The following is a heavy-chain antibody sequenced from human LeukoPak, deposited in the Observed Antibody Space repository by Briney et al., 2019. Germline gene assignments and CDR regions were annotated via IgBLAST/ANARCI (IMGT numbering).Heavy chain of an antibody. Sequence: GGSLRLSCAASGFTFKNYWMTWVRQAPGKGLEWVANIKRDESEKYYVESVKGRFTVSRDNAKNSLYLQMNSLRVEDTAVYYCAREGVMTYFDFWGQGTLVTVSS. CDR2: IKRDESEK. D-gene: IGHD2-21*01. J-gene: IGHJ4*02. CDR1: GFTFKNYW. CDR3: AREGVMTYFDF. V-gene: IGHV3-7*04.